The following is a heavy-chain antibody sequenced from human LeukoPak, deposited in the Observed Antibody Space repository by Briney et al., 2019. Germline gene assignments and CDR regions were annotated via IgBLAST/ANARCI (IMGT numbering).Heavy chain of an antibody. J-gene: IGHJ6*03. D-gene: IGHD3-3*01. CDR3: ARGGFGGYYIAYYYYMDV. CDR1: GFTFSSYS. CDR2: INHSGST. V-gene: IGHV4-34*01. Sequence: GSLRLSCAASGFTFSSYSMNWIRQPPGKGLEWIGEINHSGSTNYNPSLKSRVTISVDTSKNQFSLKLSSVTAADTAVYYCARGGFGGYYIAYYYYMDVWGKGTTVTVSS.